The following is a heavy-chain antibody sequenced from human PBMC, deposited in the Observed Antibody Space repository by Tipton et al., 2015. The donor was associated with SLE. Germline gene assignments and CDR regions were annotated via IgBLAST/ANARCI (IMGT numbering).Heavy chain of an antibody. D-gene: IGHD3-3*01. V-gene: IGHV4-34*01. Sequence: LSLPCAVYGGSFSGYYWSWIRQPPGKGLEWIGEINHSGSTNYNPSLKSRVTISVDTSKNQFSLKLTSVSAADTAVYYCARGTFWSGYYGWFDPWGQGTLATVSS. CDR2: INHSGST. CDR3: ARGTFWSGYYGWFDP. J-gene: IGHJ5*02. CDR1: GGSFSGYY.